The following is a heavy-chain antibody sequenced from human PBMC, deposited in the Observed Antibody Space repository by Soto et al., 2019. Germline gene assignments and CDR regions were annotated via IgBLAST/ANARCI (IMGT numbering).Heavy chain of an antibody. CDR2: ISPGSRYP. Sequence: QVQLVESGGGLVTPRGSLRLSCASSGFTFSDYYMSWIRQAPGKGLEWLSYISPGSRYPAYADSVKGRFTISRDNARRSLSLQMNSLTVDDTAIYYCVRGGGGGLFDPWGQGSMVSVSS. D-gene: IGHD2-15*01. CDR3: VRGGGGGLFDP. V-gene: IGHV3-11*06. J-gene: IGHJ5*02. CDR1: GFTFSDYY.